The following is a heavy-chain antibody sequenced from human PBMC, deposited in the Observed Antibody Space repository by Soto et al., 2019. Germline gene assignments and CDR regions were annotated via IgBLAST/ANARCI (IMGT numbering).Heavy chain of an antibody. D-gene: IGHD2-2*01. CDR3: AKGSVVCSTSCCDAFDI. Sequence: QVQLVESGGGVVQPGRSLRLSCAASGFTFSSYGMHWVRQAPGKGLEWVAVISYDGSNKYYADSVKGRFTISRDNSKNTLYLQMNSLRAEDTAVYYCAKGSVVCSTSCCDAFDIWGQGTMVTVSS. CDR1: GFTFSSYG. V-gene: IGHV3-30*18. CDR2: ISYDGSNK. J-gene: IGHJ3*02.